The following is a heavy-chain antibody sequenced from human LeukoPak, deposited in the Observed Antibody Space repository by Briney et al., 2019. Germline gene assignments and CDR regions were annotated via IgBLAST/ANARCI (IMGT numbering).Heavy chain of an antibody. Sequence: SVKVSCKASGGTFSSYAISWVRQAPGQGLEWMGGIIPIFGTANYAQKFQGRVTITADESTSTAYMELSSLRSEDTAVYYCAKGVRIAAAANWFDPWGQGTLVTVSS. V-gene: IGHV1-69*13. CDR2: IIPIFGTA. D-gene: IGHD6-13*01. CDR3: AKGVRIAAAANWFDP. J-gene: IGHJ5*02. CDR1: GGTFSSYA.